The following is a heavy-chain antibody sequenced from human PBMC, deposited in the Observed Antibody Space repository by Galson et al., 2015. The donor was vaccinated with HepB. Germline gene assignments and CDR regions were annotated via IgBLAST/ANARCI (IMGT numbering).Heavy chain of an antibody. CDR2: IKSKTDGGTT. CDR1: GFTFSNAW. V-gene: IGHV3-15*07. D-gene: IGHD3-3*01. CDR3: TTDPHSYHDFWSGYYTRNDY. Sequence: SLRLSCAASGFTFSNAWMNWVRQAPGKGLEWVGRIKSKTDGGTTDYAAPVKGRFTIARDDSKNTVYLQMDSLKTEDTAVYYCTTDPHSYHDFWSGYYTRNDYWGQGTLVTVSS. J-gene: IGHJ4*02.